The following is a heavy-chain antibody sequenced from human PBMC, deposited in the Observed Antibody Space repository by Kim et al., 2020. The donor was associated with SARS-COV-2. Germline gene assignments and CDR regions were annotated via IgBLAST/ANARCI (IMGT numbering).Heavy chain of an antibody. J-gene: IGHJ4*02. CDR1: GFTFSDYY. D-gene: IGHD5-12*01. CDR2: ISSSGSTI. CDR3: ARDGNAADIVATITFDY. V-gene: IGHV3-11*01. Sequence: GGSLRLSCAASGFTFSDYYMSWIRQAPGKGLEWVSYISSSGSTIYYADSVKGRFTISRDNAKNSLYLQMNSLRAEDTAVYYGARDGNAADIVATITFDYWGQGTLVTVSS.